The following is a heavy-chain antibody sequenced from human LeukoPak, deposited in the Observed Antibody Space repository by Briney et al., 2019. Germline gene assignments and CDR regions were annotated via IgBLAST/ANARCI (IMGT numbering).Heavy chain of an antibody. CDR1: GGSISSGSYY. CDR2: IYTSGST. J-gene: IGHJ4*02. Sequence: ASETLSLTCTVSGGSISSGSYYWSWIRQPAGKGLEWIGRIYTSGSTNYNPSLKSRVTISVDTSKNQFSLKLSSVTAADTAVYYCAKDGVDIEVVPAAMPGSGDYWGQGTLVTVSS. V-gene: IGHV4-61*02. CDR3: AKDGVDIEVVPAAMPGSGDY. D-gene: IGHD2-2*01.